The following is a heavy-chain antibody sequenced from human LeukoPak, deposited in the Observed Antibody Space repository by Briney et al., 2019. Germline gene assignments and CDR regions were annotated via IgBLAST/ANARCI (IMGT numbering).Heavy chain of an antibody. Sequence: SETLSLTCTVSGGSLNSFFWSWVRQPPGKGLEWIGYIYTSGNTYYSPSLKSRVTISLDTSKNQLSLRLISVTAADTAVYYCARRGTWFDPWGQGTLVTVSS. V-gene: IGHV4-4*09. CDR1: GGSLNSFF. CDR3: ARRGTWFDP. D-gene: IGHD3-10*01. CDR2: IYTSGNT. J-gene: IGHJ5*02.